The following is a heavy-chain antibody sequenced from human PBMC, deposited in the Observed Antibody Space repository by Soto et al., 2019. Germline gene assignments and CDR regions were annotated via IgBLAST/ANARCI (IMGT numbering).Heavy chain of an antibody. CDR3: ARDSPDSSPSHAFDI. CDR2: IIPVSGPA. CDR1: GDTFRSYA. J-gene: IGHJ3*02. V-gene: IGHV1-69*01. Sequence: QVQLMQSGAEMKKPGSSVKVSCQASGDTFRSYAISWVRQAPGQGLEWMGGIIPVSGPANYAEKLQGRVSLTADDSAPTAFMEQSSLRSEDTAVYYGARDSPDSSPSHAFDIWGQGTLVTVSS. D-gene: IGHD6-19*01.